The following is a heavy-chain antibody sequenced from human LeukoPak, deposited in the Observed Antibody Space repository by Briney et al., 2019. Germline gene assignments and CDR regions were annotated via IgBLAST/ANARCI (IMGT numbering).Heavy chain of an antibody. V-gene: IGHV3-49*04. Sequence: GGSLRLSCTASGFTFGDYAMSWVRQAPGKGLEWVGFIRSKAYGGTTEYAASVKGRFTISRDDSKSIAYLQMNSLKTEDTAVYYCTRISHSSGWHRPAYYYGMDVWGQGTTVTVSS. CDR3: TRISHSSGWHRPAYYYGMDV. D-gene: IGHD6-19*01. CDR2: IRSKAYGGTT. J-gene: IGHJ6*02. CDR1: GFTFGDYA.